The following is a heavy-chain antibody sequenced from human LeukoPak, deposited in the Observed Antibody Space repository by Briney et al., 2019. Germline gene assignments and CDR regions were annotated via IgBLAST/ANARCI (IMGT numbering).Heavy chain of an antibody. J-gene: IGHJ6*03. Sequence: ASVKVSCKASGGTFSSYAISWVRQAPGQGLEWMGWMNPNSGNTGYAQKFQGRVTITRNTSISTAYMELSSLRSEDTAVYYCARGIAAPPYYYYYYMDVWGKGTTVTVPS. CDR3: ARGIAAPPYYYYYYMDV. V-gene: IGHV1-8*03. CDR2: MNPNSGNT. D-gene: IGHD6-25*01. CDR1: GGTFSSYA.